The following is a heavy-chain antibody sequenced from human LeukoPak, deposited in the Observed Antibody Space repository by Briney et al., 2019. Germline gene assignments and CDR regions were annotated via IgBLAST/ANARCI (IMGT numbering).Heavy chain of an antibody. J-gene: IGHJ5*02. V-gene: IGHV4-39*07. D-gene: IGHD3-10*01. CDR1: GGSISSSSYY. Sequence: SETLSLTCTVSGGSISSSSYYWGWIRQPPGKGLEWIGSSYYSGSTYYNPSLKSRVTISVDTSKNQFSLKLSSVTAADTAVYYCALVLLSDPWNYWFDPWGQGTLVTVSS. CDR3: ALVLLSDPWNYWFDP. CDR2: SYYSGST.